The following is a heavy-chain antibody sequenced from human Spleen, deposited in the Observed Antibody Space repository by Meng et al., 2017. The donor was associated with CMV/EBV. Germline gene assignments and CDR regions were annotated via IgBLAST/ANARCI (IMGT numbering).Heavy chain of an antibody. CDR2: IIPLFGTA. CDR1: GYTFTSYY. Sequence: SVKVSCKASGYTFTSYYMHWVRQAPGQGLEWMGGIIPLFGTANYGQKFQGRVTITADESTSTAYMELSSLRSEDTAVYYCARVPAALRRHYYYYGMDVWGQGTTVTVSS. J-gene: IGHJ6*02. V-gene: IGHV1-69*13. D-gene: IGHD2-2*02. CDR3: ARVPAALRRHYYYYGMDV.